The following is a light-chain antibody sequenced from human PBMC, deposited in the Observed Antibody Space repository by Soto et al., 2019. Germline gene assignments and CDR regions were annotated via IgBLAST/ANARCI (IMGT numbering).Light chain of an antibody. J-gene: IGLJ2*01. V-gene: IGLV2-14*01. Sequence: QSALTQPASVSGSPGQSITISCTGTSSDVGGYDFVSWYQQHPGKAPKLMIYEVSDRPSGVSNRFSGSKSGNTASLTISGLQAEDEAHYYCTSYTSSSTLDVVFGGGTQLTVL. CDR3: TSYTSSSTLDVV. CDR2: EVS. CDR1: SSDVGGYDF.